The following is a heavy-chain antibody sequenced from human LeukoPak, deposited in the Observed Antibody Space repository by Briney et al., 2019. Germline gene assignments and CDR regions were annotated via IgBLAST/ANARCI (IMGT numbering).Heavy chain of an antibody. CDR3: ANSMGPGSGAFDI. D-gene: IGHD2/OR15-2a*01. CDR2: ISDSGNT. V-gene: IGHV3-23*01. Sequence: GGSLRLSCAASGFTLSSYAMSWVRQAPGKGLEWVSAISDSGNTYHADSVKGRFTISRDNSKNTLYLQMNSLRAEDTAVYYCANSMGPGSGAFDIWGQGTMVTVSS. J-gene: IGHJ3*02. CDR1: GFTLSSYA.